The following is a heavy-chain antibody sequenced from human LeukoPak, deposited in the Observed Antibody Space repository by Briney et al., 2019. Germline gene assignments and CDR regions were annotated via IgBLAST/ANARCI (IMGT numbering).Heavy chain of an antibody. J-gene: IGHJ4*02. CDR2: IYNNGNT. CDR3: AREVTGGNPFDY. D-gene: IGHD4-23*01. V-gene: IGHV3-53*01. CDR1: GFTVSSNY. Sequence: GGSLRLSCAAPGFTVSSNYMSWLRQAPGKGLEWVSVIYNNGNTYYADSVKGRFTISRDNSKNTLYLQMNGLRAEDTAVYYCAREVTGGNPFDYWGQGTLVTVSS.